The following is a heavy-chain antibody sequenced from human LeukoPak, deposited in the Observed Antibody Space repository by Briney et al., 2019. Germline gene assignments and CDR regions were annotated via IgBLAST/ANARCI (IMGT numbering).Heavy chain of an antibody. CDR2: INSDGSST. D-gene: IGHD2-2*01. J-gene: IGHJ6*02. Sequence: GGSLRLSCAASGFTLSNYWMHWVRHAPGKGLVWVLRINSDGSSTSHADSVKGRFTISRDNAKSTLYLQMNSLRSEDTAVYYCARGPQRGAAANYYGMDVWGQGTTVTVPS. CDR1: GFTLSNYW. CDR3: ARGPQRGAAANYYGMDV. V-gene: IGHV3-74*01.